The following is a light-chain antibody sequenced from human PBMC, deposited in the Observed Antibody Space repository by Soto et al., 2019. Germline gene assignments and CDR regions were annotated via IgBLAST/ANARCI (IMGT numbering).Light chain of an antibody. Sequence: QSALTQPASVSGSPGQSITISCTGTSGDVGVYNYVCWYQQHPGKAPKLMIYEVSNRPSGVSDRFSGSKSGNTASLSISGLQAEDEADYYCSSYTTSNTHVFGTGTKVTVL. J-gene: IGLJ1*01. CDR3: SSYTTSNTHV. V-gene: IGLV2-14*01. CDR2: EVS. CDR1: SGDVGVYNY.